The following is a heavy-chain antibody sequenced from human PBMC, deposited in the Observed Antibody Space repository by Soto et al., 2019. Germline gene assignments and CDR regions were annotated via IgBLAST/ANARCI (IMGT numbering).Heavy chain of an antibody. J-gene: IGHJ6*02. CDR2: VNPANSLT. V-gene: IGHV1-3*01. Sequence: QVQLVQSGAEVKKPGASVKVSCKASGYIFSANSIHWVRQAPGHRLEWLGWVNPANSLTTYSQNIKRRFNITFDTSASTASIGLSSMRSEDTAVYYCARIRYLALDVWGQGTKVTVSS. D-gene: IGHD3-9*01. CDR3: ARIRYLALDV. CDR1: GYIFSANS.